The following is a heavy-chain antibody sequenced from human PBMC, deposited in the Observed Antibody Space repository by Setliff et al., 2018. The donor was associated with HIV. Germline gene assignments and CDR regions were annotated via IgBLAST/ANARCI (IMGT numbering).Heavy chain of an antibody. J-gene: IGHJ4*02. Sequence: SETLSLTCTVSGGSITGSPYYWGWIRRPPVKGLEWIASIHYTGRTYYNPSLKSRVTISVDTSKNQYSLKLSSVTAADTAVYYCARLAASIAARRRFDYWGQGTLVTVSS. D-gene: IGHD6-6*01. CDR2: IHYTGRT. CDR1: GGSITGSPYY. CDR3: ARLAASIAARRRFDY. V-gene: IGHV4-39*01.